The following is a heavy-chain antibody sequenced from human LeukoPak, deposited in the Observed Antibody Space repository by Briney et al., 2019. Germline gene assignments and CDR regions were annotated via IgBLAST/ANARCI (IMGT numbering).Heavy chain of an antibody. CDR3: ARPLVPAAKGAERDWFDP. Sequence: GGSLRLSCAASGFTFSSYGMHWVRQAPGKGLEWVAFIRYDGSNKYYADSVKGRFTISRDNSKNTLYLQMNSLRAEDTAVCYCARPLVPAAKGAERDWFDPWGQGTLVTVSS. J-gene: IGHJ5*02. CDR1: GFTFSSYG. CDR2: IRYDGSNK. V-gene: IGHV3-30*02. D-gene: IGHD2-2*01.